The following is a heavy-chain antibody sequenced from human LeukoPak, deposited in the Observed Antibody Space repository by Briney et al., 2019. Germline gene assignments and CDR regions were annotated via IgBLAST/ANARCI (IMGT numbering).Heavy chain of an antibody. Sequence: SETLSLTCAVSGGSISSSNWWSWVRQLPGKGLEWIGEIYHSGSTNYNPSLKSRVTISVDKSKNQFSLKLSSVTAADTAVYYCARFSEGRYDSSGYYPNDYWGQGTLVTVSS. CDR1: GGSISSSNW. V-gene: IGHV4-4*02. J-gene: IGHJ4*02. CDR3: ARFSEGRYDSSGYYPNDY. D-gene: IGHD3-22*01. CDR2: IYHSGST.